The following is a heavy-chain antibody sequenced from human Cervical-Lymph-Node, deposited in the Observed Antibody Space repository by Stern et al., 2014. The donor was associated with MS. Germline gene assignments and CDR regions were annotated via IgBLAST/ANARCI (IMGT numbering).Heavy chain of an antibody. D-gene: IGHD3-9*01. CDR3: ADTYYDVLTGYHDAFDI. CDR2: IYHSGRT. CDR1: GGSIINSNYY. J-gene: IGHJ3*02. V-gene: IGHV4-39*01. Sequence: QVQLVESGPGLVKPSETLSLTCVVSGGSIINSNYYWGWIRQPPGKGLEWIGSIYHSGRTYYKPSLESRVTISLDTSTNQFSLKLTSVTAADSAMYYCADTYYDVLTGYHDAFDIWGQGTMVSVSS.